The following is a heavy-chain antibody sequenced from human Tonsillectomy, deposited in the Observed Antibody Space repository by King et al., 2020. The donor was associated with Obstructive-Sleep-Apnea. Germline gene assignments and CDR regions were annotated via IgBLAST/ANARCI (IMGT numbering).Heavy chain of an antibody. Sequence: QLVQSGAEVKKPGASVKVSCKASGYTFTSYGISWVRQAPGQGLEWVGWISAYNVNTNYAQKLPGRVTMTTDTSTSTAYMELRSLRSDDTAVYYCARDPPAGSSSWGDAFDIWGQGTMVTVSS. CDR1: GYTFTSYG. V-gene: IGHV1-18*01. CDR3: ARDPPAGSSSWGDAFDI. CDR2: ISAYNVNT. D-gene: IGHD6-13*01. J-gene: IGHJ3*02.